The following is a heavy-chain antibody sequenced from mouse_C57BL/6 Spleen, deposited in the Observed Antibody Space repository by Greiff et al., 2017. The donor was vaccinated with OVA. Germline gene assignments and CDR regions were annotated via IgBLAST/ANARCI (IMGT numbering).Heavy chain of an antibody. CDR1: GYTFTSYW. V-gene: IGHV1-52*01. CDR2: IDPSDSET. D-gene: IGHD2-2*01. CDR3: ARVVTTDYYAMDY. Sequence: QVQLQQPGAELVRPGSSVKLSCKASGYTFTSYWMHWVKQRPIQGLEWIGNIDPSDSETHYNQKFKDKATLTVDKSSSTAYMQLSSLTSEDSAVYYCARVVTTDYYAMDYWGQGTSVTVSS. J-gene: IGHJ4*01.